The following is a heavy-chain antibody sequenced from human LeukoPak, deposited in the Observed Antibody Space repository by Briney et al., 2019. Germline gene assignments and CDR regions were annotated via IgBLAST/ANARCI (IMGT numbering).Heavy chain of an antibody. CDR1: GGSISSGGYY. CDR3: ARHGDSGSSVQLPY. J-gene: IGHJ4*02. D-gene: IGHD1-26*01. CDR2: IYSSGNT. Sequence: PSQTLSLTCTVSGGSISSGGYYWSWLRQHPGKGLEWIGYIYSSGNTNYNPSLKSRVTISVDTAKSQFALRLSSVTAADTAVYFCARHGDSGSSVQLPYWGQGTLVTVSS. V-gene: IGHV4-61*09.